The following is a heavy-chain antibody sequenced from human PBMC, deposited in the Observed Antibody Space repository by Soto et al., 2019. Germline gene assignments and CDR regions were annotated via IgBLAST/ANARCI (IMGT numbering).Heavy chain of an antibody. Sequence: QVQLQESGPGLVKPSGTLSITCAVSGGSISSSNWWSWVRQPPGQGLEWIGEIYHRGSTNYYPSLKRRVTISVDKSKIQFSLKLSSVTAADTAVYYWARRGYCICGSCCSCWYFDLWGRGTLVTVSS. CDR2: IYHRGST. CDR3: ARRGYCICGSCCSCWYFDL. J-gene: IGHJ2*01. V-gene: IGHV4-4*02. D-gene: IGHD2-15*01. CDR1: GGSISSSNW.